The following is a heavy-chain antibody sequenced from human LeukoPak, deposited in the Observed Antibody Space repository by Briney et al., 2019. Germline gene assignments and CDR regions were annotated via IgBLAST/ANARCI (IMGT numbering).Heavy chain of an antibody. CDR2: ISSSSSYI. D-gene: IGHD2-2*01. CDR3: AREILVPDSYDAYLDY. V-gene: IGHV3-21*01. J-gene: IGHJ4*02. CDR1: GFTFSSYS. Sequence: PGGSLRLSCAASGFTFSSYSMKWVRQAPGKGLEWVSSISSSSSYIYYADSVKGRFTISRDNAKNSLYLQMNSLRAEDTAVYYCAREILVPDSYDAYLDYWGQGTLVTVSS.